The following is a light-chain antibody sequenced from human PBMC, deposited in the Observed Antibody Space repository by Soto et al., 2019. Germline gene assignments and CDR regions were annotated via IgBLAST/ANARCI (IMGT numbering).Light chain of an antibody. Sequence: DIQMTQSPSSLSASVGDRVTLTCRASQSISSYLNWYQQKPGKAPNLLIYAASSLQSGVPSRFSGSGSGTDFTLTISSLQPEDFATYYCQQSYSSQFTFGPGTKVHIK. CDR2: AAS. J-gene: IGKJ3*01. V-gene: IGKV1-39*01. CDR3: QQSYSSQFT. CDR1: QSISSY.